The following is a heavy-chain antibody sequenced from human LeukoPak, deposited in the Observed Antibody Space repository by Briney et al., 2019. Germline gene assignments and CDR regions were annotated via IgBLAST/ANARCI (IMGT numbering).Heavy chain of an antibody. Sequence: ASVKVSCKASEYTFTNYAMHWVRQAPGQRLEWMGWINTGDGYTKYSQNFQGRVTITRDTSASTAYMELSSLRSEDTAVYYCARGYNSGQSNWFDSWGQGTLVTVSS. D-gene: IGHD6-19*01. J-gene: IGHJ5*01. CDR3: ARGYNSGQSNWFDS. V-gene: IGHV1-3*04. CDR2: INTGDGYT. CDR1: EYTFTNYA.